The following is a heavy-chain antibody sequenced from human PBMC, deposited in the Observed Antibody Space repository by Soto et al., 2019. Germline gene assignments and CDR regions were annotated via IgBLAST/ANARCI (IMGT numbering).Heavy chain of an antibody. CDR1: GYSFTSYW. D-gene: IGHD2-2*01. J-gene: IGHJ6*02. V-gene: IGHV5-10-1*01. CDR2: IDPSDSYT. CDR3: ASFPQPVEVVPAHTFYGMDV. Sequence: PGESLKISCKGSGYSFTSYWISWVRQMPGKGLEWMGRIDPSDSYTNYSPSFQGHVTISADKSISTAYLQWSSLKASDTAMYYCASFPQPVEVVPAHTFYGMDVWGQGTTVTVSS.